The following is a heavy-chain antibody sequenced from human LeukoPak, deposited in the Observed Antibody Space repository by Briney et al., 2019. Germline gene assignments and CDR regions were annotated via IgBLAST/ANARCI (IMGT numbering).Heavy chain of an antibody. CDR1: GGSISSSSYY. V-gene: IGHV4-39*01. CDR2: IYYSGST. J-gene: IGHJ6*02. D-gene: IGHD3-3*01. Sequence: SETLSLTCTVSGGSISSSSYYWGWLRQPPGKGLEWMGSIYYSGSTYYNPSLKSRVTISVDTSKNQFSLKLSSVTAADTAVYYCARRYYDFWSGSYGMDVWGQGTTVTVSS. CDR3: ARRYYDFWSGSYGMDV.